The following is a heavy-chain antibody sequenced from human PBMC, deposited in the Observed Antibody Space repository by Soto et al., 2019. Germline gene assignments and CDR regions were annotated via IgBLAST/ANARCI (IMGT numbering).Heavy chain of an antibody. CDR3: AKDSSSYYYDSSDYPLAPGY. Sequence: GGSLRLSCAASGFTFSSYGMHWVRQAPGKGLEWVAVISYDGSNKYYADSVKGRFTISRDNSKNTLYLQMNSLRAEDTAVYYCAKDSSSYYYDSSDYPLAPGYWGQGTQVTVSS. D-gene: IGHD3-22*01. CDR1: GFTFSSYG. V-gene: IGHV3-30*18. CDR2: ISYDGSNK. J-gene: IGHJ4*02.